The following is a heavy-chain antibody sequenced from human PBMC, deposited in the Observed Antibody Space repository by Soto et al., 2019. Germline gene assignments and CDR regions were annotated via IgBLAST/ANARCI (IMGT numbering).Heavy chain of an antibody. Sequence: SETLSLTCTVSGGSISSYYWSWIRQPPGKGLEWIGYIYYSGSTNYNPSLKSRVTISVDTSKNQFSLKLSSVTAADTAVYYCARGGYYDFWSGLFPDLNWFDPWGQGTLVTVSS. CDR3: ARGGYYDFWSGLFPDLNWFDP. CDR1: GGSISSYY. CDR2: IYYSGST. V-gene: IGHV4-59*08. J-gene: IGHJ5*02. D-gene: IGHD3-3*01.